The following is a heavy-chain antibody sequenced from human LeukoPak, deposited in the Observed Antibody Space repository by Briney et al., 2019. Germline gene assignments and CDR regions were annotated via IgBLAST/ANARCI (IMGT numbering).Heavy chain of an antibody. CDR1: GGSFSGYY. Sequence: SETLSLTCAVYGGSFSGYYWSWIRQPPGKGLEWIGEINHSGSTNYNPSLKSRVTISVDTSKNQFSLKLSSVTAADTAVYYCARGGPLSHNFAYWGQGTLVTVSS. J-gene: IGHJ4*02. V-gene: IGHV4-34*01. CDR3: ARGGPLSHNFAY. CDR2: INHSGST.